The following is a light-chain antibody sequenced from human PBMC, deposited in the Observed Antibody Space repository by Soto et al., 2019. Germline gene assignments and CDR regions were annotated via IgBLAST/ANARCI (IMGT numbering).Light chain of an antibody. CDR2: NNI. CDR3: AAWDHSLYGHVV. Sequence: QSVLTQPPSASGTPGQTVTISCSGSNSNIGSNTVSWFQQLPGRAPKLLLYNNIYRPPGVPDRFSGSKSGTSVSLAISGLQSEDEADYYCAAWDHSLYGHVVFGGGTQLTVL. V-gene: IGLV1-44*01. J-gene: IGLJ7*01. CDR1: NSNIGSNT.